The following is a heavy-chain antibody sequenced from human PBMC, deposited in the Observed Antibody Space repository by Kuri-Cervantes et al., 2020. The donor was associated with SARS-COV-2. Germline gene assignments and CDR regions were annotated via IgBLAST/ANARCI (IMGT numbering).Heavy chain of an antibody. CDR2: IYYSGGT. V-gene: IGHV4-30-4*01. D-gene: IGHD3-16*01. CDR3: ARVENFRGTNKYYPFFHY. Sequence: SETLSLTCTVSGGSSINTDHYWTWIRQPPGKGLEWIGHIYYSGGTSYNPSLQSRILMSIDTSKNQFSLKLSSVTAADTAVYYCARVENFRGTNKYYPFFHYWGQGTPVTVSS. CDR1: GGSSINTDHY. J-gene: IGHJ4*02.